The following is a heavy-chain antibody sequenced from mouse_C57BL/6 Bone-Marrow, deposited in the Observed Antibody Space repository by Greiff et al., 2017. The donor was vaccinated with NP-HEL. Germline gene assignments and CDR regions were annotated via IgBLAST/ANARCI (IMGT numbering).Heavy chain of an antibody. CDR2: IYPRSGNT. D-gene: IGHD2-5*01. Sequence: QVQLQQSGAELARPGASVKLSCKASGYTFTSYGISWVKQRTGQGLEWIGEIYPRSGNTYYNEKFKGKATLTADKSSSTAYMELRSLTSEDSAVYFCAYSNYDPFAYWGQGTLVTVSA. CDR1: GYTFTSYG. J-gene: IGHJ3*01. V-gene: IGHV1-81*01. CDR3: AYSNYDPFAY.